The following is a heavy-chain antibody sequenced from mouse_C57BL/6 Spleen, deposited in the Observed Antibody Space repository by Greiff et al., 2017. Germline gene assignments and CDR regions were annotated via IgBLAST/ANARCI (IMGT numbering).Heavy chain of an antibody. CDR2: INPSTGGT. V-gene: IGHV1-42*01. D-gene: IGHD2-5*01. CDR1: GYSFTGYY. J-gene: IGHJ3*01. Sequence: EVQLQQSGPELVKPGASVKISCKASGYSFTGYYMNWVKQSPEKSLEWIGEINPSTGGTTYNQKFKAKATLTVDKSSSTAYMQLKSLTSEDSAVYYCARRTYYSNYVWFAYWGQGTLVTVSA. CDR3: ARRTYYSNYVWFAY.